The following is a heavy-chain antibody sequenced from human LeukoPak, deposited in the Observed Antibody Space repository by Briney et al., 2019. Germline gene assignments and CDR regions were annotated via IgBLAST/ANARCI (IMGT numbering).Heavy chain of an antibody. CDR3: AREKGYCSSTSCYTPFYYYYYMDV. CDR1: GGTFSSYA. J-gene: IGHJ6*03. V-gene: IGHV1-69*13. CDR2: IIPIFGTA. D-gene: IGHD2-2*02. Sequence: SVKVSCKASGGTFSSYAISWVRQAPGQGLEWMGGIIPIFGTANYAQRFQGRVTITADESTSTAYMELSSLRSEDTAVYYCAREKGYCSSTSCYTPFYYYYYMDVWGKGTTVTVSS.